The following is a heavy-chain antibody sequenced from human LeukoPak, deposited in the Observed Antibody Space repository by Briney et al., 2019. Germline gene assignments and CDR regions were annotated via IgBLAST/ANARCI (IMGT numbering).Heavy chain of an antibody. J-gene: IGHJ6*04. CDR1: GYILTGYY. CDR2: INPNSGGT. D-gene: IGHD1-26*01. Sequence: GSVKVSCKASGYILTGYYMHWVRQAPGQGLEWTGWINPNSGGTNYAQKFQGRVTMTRDTSVSTAYMELSTLRSHDTAVYYCARDVGRRSLLSSTDVWGKGTTVTVSS. V-gene: IGHV1-2*02. CDR3: ARDVGRRSLLSSTDV.